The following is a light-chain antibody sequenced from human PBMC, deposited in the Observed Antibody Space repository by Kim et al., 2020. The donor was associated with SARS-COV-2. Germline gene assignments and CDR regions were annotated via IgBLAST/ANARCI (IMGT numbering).Light chain of an antibody. V-gene: IGLV3-19*01. Sequence: SSELTQDPAVSVALGQTVRITCQGDSLRSYYATWYQQKPGQAPVLVIYGKNNRPSGIPDRFSGSASGNTASLTITGAQAEDEADFSCNSPNRGGNHFVFG. CDR3: NSPNRGGNHFV. CDR1: SLRSYY. J-gene: IGLJ1*01. CDR2: GKN.